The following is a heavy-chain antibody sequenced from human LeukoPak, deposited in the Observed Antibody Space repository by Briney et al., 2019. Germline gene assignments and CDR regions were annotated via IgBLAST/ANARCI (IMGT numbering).Heavy chain of an antibody. D-gene: IGHD3-3*02. Sequence: ASVKVSCKASGYTFTSYGISWVRQAPGQGLEWMGWISAYNGNTNYAQKLQGRVIMTTDTSTSTAYMELRSLRSDDTAVYYCASFSDDYYYGMDVWGQGTTVTVSS. CDR1: GYTFTSYG. J-gene: IGHJ6*02. CDR3: ASFSDDYYYGMDV. CDR2: ISAYNGNT. V-gene: IGHV1-18*01.